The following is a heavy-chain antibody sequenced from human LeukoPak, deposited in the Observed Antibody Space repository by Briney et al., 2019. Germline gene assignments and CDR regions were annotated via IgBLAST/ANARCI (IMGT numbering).Heavy chain of an antibody. V-gene: IGHV1-18*01. D-gene: IGHD3-10*01. CDR1: GNIFTTYA. CDR3: ARIQVNWYGEVTPLSPPNYGMDV. J-gene: IGHJ6*02. Sequence: GASVKVSCKASGNIFTTYALNWVRQAPGQGLEWMGWISPYNGDTKYADKVLGRVTMSTDMSTTTAYMELRSLRFDDTAVYYCARIQVNWYGEVTPLSPPNYGMDVWGQGTTVIVSS. CDR2: ISPYNGDT.